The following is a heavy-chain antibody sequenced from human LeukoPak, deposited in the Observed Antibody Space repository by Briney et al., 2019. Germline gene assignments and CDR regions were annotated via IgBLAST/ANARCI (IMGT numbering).Heavy chain of an antibody. CDR1: GFTFSSYA. Sequence: PGGSLILSCAASGFTFSSYAMRAVRQTPGKGVGRVSASSGSGGITYDADSVNGRFTIPRDNSKNTLYMQMNRLRAEDTAVYYCARAYYYDSSGYPGAFDIWGQGTMVTVSS. J-gene: IGHJ3*02. V-gene: IGHV3-23*01. D-gene: IGHD3-22*01. CDR3: ARAYYYDSSGYPGAFDI. CDR2: SSGSGGIT.